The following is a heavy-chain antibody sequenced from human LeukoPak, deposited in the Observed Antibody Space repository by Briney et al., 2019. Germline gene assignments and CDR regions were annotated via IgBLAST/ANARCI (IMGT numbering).Heavy chain of an antibody. J-gene: IGHJ4*02. D-gene: IGHD6-13*01. CDR2: ISAYNGNT. CDR1: GYTFTSYG. V-gene: IGHV1-18*01. Sequence: GASVKVSCKASGYTFTSYGISWVRQAPGQGLEWMGWISAYNGNTNYAQKLQGRVTMTTDTSTSTAYMELRSLRSDDTAVYYCARDPLIIAAGGTSDYWGQGTLVTVSS. CDR3: ARDPLIIAAGGTSDY.